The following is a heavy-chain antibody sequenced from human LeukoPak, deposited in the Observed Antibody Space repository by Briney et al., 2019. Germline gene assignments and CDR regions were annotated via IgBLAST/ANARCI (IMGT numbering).Heavy chain of an antibody. V-gene: IGHV3-48*01. D-gene: IGHD4-11*01. CDR1: GFTFSAYS. J-gene: IGHJ4*02. CDR2: IGSSSSPI. CDR3: ARDQAYSFDY. Sequence: GGSLRLSCAASGFTFSAYSMNWVRQAPEKGLEWVSYIGSSSSPIYYTDSVKGRFTISRDNAKNSLYLQMDSLRAEDTAVYYCARDQAYSFDYWGQGTLVTVSS.